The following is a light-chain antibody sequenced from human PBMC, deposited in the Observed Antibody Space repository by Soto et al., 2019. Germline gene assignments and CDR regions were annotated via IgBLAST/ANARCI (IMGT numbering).Light chain of an antibody. J-gene: IGKJ1*01. CDR1: QSIGGF. CDR3: QQRSNWPPPWT. Sequence: EIVLTQSPATLSLSPGERATLFCRASQSIGGFLAWYQQRPGQAPRLLIYEASNRPTGIPARFSGSGSGTDFTLTISSLEPEDFAVYYCQQRSNWPPPWTFGQGTRVEIQ. CDR2: EAS. V-gene: IGKV3-11*01.